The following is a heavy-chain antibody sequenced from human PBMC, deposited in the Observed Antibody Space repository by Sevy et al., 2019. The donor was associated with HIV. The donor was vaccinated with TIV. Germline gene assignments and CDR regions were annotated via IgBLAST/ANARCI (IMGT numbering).Heavy chain of an antibody. CDR2: IKQDGSEK. J-gene: IGHJ5*02. CDR1: GFTFSSYW. D-gene: IGHD3-22*01. Sequence: GGSLRLSCAASGFTFSSYWMSWVRQAPGKGLEWVANIKQDGSEKYYVDSVKGRFTISRDNAKNSLYLQMNCLRAEDTAVYYCAREAGGYYYDSSGYYYSNWFDPWGQGTLVTVSS. V-gene: IGHV3-7*01. CDR3: AREAGGYYYDSSGYYYSNWFDP.